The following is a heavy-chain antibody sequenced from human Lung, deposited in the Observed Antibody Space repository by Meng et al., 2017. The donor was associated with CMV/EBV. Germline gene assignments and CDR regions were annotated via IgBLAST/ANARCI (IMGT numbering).Heavy chain of an antibody. J-gene: IGHJ4*02. D-gene: IGHD2-8*02. V-gene: IGHV3-23*01. CDR1: GFTFSSYA. CDR2: ISGSCGST. Sequence: ESLKISCAASGFTFSSYAMSWVRQAPGKGLEWVSAISGSCGSTYYADSVEGRFTISRENSKNTLYLQMNRLRAEEKAVYYCAKGGWSKPPNWLWGQGTLVTVSS. CDR3: AKGGWSKPPNWL.